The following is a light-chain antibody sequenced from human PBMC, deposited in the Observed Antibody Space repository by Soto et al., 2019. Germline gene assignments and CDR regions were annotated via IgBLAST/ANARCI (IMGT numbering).Light chain of an antibody. V-gene: IGKV4-1*01. CDR3: QQYYSTPLT. CDR1: QSVFYSSNNKNY. J-gene: IGKJ4*01. Sequence: DIVMTQSPASLAVSLGERATINCKSSQSVFYSSNNKNYLVWYQQKPGQPPKLLLYWASTRESGVPDRFSGSGSGTDFTLTISSLQAEDVAVYYCQQYYSTPLTFAGGTRWIS. CDR2: WAS.